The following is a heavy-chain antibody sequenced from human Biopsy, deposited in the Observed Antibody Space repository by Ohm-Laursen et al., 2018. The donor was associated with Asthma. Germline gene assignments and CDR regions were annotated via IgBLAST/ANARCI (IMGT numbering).Heavy chain of an antibody. D-gene: IGHD6-19*01. CDR1: WFTVIRDH. CDR3: ARGDSSGWSHYYFDF. J-gene: IGHJ4*02. CDR2: IYSGGTS. Sequence: SLRLSCAASWFTVIRDHMFWVRQAPGKALEWVSVIYSGGTSHTADSVRGRFTISSDFSKNTLHLQMHSLRAEDTAVYYCARGDSSGWSHYYFDFWGQGTLVTVSS. V-gene: IGHV3-53*01.